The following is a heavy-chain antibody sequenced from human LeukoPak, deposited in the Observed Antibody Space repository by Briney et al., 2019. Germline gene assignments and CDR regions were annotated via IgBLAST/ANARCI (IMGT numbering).Heavy chain of an antibody. V-gene: IGHV3-23*01. J-gene: IGHJ4*02. CDR2: ISGSDGST. D-gene: IGHD3-9*01. Sequence: GGSLRLSCAASGFTFSSYAMSWVRQAPGKGLEWVSAISGSDGSTYYADSVKGRFTISRDNSKNTLYLQMNSLRAEDTAVYYCAKYGILTGYVIDYWGQGTLVTVSS. CDR3: AKYGILTGYVIDY. CDR1: GFTFSSYA.